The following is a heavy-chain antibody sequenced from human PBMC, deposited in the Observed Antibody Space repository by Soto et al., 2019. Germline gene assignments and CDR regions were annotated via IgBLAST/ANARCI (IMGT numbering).Heavy chain of an antibody. V-gene: IGHV3-15*07. J-gene: IGHJ4*02. CDR2: IKSKTDGGTT. Sequence: GWSLRLSCAAPGFSFTNAWMNWVRQAPGKGLEWVARIKSKTDGGTTDYAAPVKGRFTISRDDSKNTLYLQMNSLKTEDTAVYYCTTLTMLLVHLDYWGPGTLVTVSS. CDR1: GFSFTNAW. D-gene: IGHD3-22*01. CDR3: TTLTMLLVHLDY.